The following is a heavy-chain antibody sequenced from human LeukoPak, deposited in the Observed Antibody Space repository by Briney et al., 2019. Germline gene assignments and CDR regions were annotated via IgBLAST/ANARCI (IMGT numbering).Heavy chain of an antibody. CDR2: INHSGST. D-gene: IGHD6-6*01. CDR1: GGSFSGYY. CDR3: ARGVRIAARHGMVRVGNRYYFDY. J-gene: IGHJ4*02. Sequence: SETLSLTCAVYGGSFSGYYWSWIRQPPGKGLEWIGEINHSGSTNYSPSLKSRVTISVDTSKNQFSLKLSSVTAADTAVYYCARGVRIAARHGMVRVGNRYYFDYWGQGTLVTVSS. V-gene: IGHV4-34*01.